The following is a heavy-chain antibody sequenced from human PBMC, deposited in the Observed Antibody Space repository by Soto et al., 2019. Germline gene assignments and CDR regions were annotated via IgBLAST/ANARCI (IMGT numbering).Heavy chain of an antibody. J-gene: IGHJ5*02. Sequence: AVSLKVSCERAGYTFTSHYFRWVRHAPGKGVGWVGIINPSGGSTRFAQKFQGRGTMTRDTCTSTAYMELRGLRSDDTAVYSFANRANDDSSGYFCCFDIWGQGTLVTVSS. CDR1: GYTFTSHY. CDR3: ANRANDDSSGYFCCFDI. CDR2: INPSGGST. V-gene: IGHV1-46*03. D-gene: IGHD3-22*01.